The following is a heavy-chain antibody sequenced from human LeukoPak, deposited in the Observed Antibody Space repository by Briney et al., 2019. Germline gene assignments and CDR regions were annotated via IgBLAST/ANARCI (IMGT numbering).Heavy chain of an antibody. D-gene: IGHD5-12*01. J-gene: IGHJ6*03. CDR2: ISSSTSTI. CDR1: GFIFSSYS. Sequence: GSLRLSCAASGFIFSSYSMNWVRQAPGKGLELVSFISSSTSTIYYAHSVKGRFTISRGKAKNSLYLQMSSVRAEDTAVYYCARVRGGWYMDVWGKGTTVTVSS. V-gene: IGHV3-48*01. CDR3: ARVRGGWYMDV.